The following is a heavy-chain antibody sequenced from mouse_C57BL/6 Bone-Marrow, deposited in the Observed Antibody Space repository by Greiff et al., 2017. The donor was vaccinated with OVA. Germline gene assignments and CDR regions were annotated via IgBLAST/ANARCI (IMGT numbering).Heavy chain of an antibody. J-gene: IGHJ2*01. D-gene: IGHD4-1*01. Sequence: VQLVESGPGLVQPSQSLSITCTVSGFSLTSYGVHWVRQSPGKGLEWLGVIWGGGSTDYNAAFMSRLSITKDNSKSQVFFKMNSLQADDTAIYYCAKSNWDPYYFDYWGQGTTLTVSS. CDR2: IWGGGST. CDR3: AKSNWDPYYFDY. CDR1: GFSLTSYG. V-gene: IGHV2-5*01.